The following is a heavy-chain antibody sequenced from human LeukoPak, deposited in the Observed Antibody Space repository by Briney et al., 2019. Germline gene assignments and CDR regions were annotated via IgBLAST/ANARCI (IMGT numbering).Heavy chain of an antibody. J-gene: IGHJ4*02. Sequence: GGSLRLSCAASRFTFNTYWMHWVRQAPGKGLVWVSRIDSDGYSTAYADSVKGRFTISRDNAKNSLYLQMSSLRAEDTAIYYCARRGYYDYSGYDYWGQGTLVTVSS. CDR3: ARRGYYDYSGYDY. D-gene: IGHD3-22*01. CDR1: RFTFNTYW. V-gene: IGHV3-74*01. CDR2: IDSDGYST.